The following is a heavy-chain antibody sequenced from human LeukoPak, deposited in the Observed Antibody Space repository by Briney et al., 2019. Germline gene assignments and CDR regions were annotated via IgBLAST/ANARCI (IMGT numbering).Heavy chain of an antibody. CDR2: INPNSGGT. CDR3: ARDCSGGSCYYFDY. J-gene: IGHJ4*02. D-gene: IGHD2-15*01. V-gene: IGHV1-2*02. Sequence: ASVKVSCKASVYTFTGYYMHWVRQAPGQGLECMGWINPNSGGTNYAQKFQGRVTMTRDTSISTAYMELSRLRSDDTAVYCCARDCSGGSCYYFDYWGQGTLVTVCS. CDR1: VYTFTGYY.